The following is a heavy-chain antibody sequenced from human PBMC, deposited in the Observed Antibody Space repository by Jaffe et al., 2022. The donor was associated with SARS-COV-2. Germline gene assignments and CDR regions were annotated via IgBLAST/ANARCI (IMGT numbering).Heavy chain of an antibody. CDR1: GFTFDDYA. D-gene: IGHD3-16*01. CDR2: ISWNSGSI. J-gene: IGHJ6*02. CDR3: AKGDLIPSGMDV. Sequence: EVQLVESGGGLVQPGRSLRLSCAASGFTFDDYAMHWVRQAPGKGLEWVSGISWNSGSIGYADSVKGRFTISRDNAKNSLYLQMNSLRAEDTALYYCAKGDLIPSGMDVWGQGTTVTVSS. V-gene: IGHV3-9*01.